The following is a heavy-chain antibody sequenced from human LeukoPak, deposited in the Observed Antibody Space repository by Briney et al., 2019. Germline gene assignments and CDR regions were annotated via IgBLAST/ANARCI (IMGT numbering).Heavy chain of an antibody. CDR3: ARDEYCSGGSCPDEAGQY. D-gene: IGHD2-15*01. J-gene: IGHJ4*02. V-gene: IGHV3-33*01. CDR1: GFTFSSYG. Sequence: GGSLRLSCAASGFTFSSYGMHWVRQAPGKGLEWVAVIWYDGSNKYYADSVKGRFTISRDNSKNTLYLQMNSLRAEDTAVYYCARDEYCSGGSCPDEAGQYWGQGTLVTVSS. CDR2: IWYDGSNK.